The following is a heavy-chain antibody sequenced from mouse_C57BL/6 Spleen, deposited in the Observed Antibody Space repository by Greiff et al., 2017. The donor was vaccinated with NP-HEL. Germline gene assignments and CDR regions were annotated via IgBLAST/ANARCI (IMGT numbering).Heavy chain of an antibody. CDR3: ANGVYDGYLDYAIDY. CDR1: GYTFTSYG. J-gene: IGHJ4*01. Sequence: QVQLQQSGAELARPGASVKLSCKASGYTFTSYGISWVKQRTGQGLEWIGEIYPRSGNTYYNEKFKGKATPTADKSSSTAYMELRCLTSEDSSVYFCANGVYDGYLDYAIDYWGQGTSVTVSS. CDR2: IYPRSGNT. D-gene: IGHD2-3*01. V-gene: IGHV1-81*01.